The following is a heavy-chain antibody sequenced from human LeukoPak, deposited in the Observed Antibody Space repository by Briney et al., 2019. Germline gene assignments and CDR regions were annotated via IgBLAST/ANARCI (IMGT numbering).Heavy chain of an antibody. J-gene: IGHJ4*02. CDR1: GFTFSNYG. Sequence: GGSLRLSCAASGFTFSNYGMFWVRQAPGKGLEWVSAISGSGGSTYYADSVKGRFTISRDNSKNTLYLQVNSLRAEDTAVYYCARCVFYYGSGSNDYWGQGTLVTVSS. CDR2: ISGSGGST. CDR3: ARCVFYYGSGSNDY. V-gene: IGHV3-23*01. D-gene: IGHD3-10*01.